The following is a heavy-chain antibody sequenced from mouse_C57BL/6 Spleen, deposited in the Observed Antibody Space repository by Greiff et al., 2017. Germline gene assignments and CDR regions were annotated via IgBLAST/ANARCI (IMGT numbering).Heavy chain of an antibody. CDR1: GYSITSGYY. V-gene: IGHV3-6*01. J-gene: IGHJ3*01. CDR3: ATYSNYVWFAY. Sequence: LVESGPGLVKPSQSLSLTCSVTGYSITSGYYWNWIRQFPGNKLEWMGYISYDGSHNYNPSLKNLISITRDTSKNQFFLKLNSVTTEDTATYYCATYSNYVWFAYWGQGTLVTVSA. D-gene: IGHD2-5*01. CDR2: ISYDGSH.